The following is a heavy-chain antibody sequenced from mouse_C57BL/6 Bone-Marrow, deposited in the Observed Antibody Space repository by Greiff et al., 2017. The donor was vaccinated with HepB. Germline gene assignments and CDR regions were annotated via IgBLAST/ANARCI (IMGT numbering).Heavy chain of an antibody. J-gene: IGHJ3*01. D-gene: IGHD2-4*01. Sequence: VQLQQPGAELVRPGTSVKLSCKASGYTFTSYWMHWVKQRPGQGLEWIGVIDPSDSYTNYNQKFKGKATLTVDTSSSTAYMQLSSLTSEDSAVYYCARRDDYGFACWGKGTLVTVSA. CDR1: GYTFTSYW. CDR2: IDPSDSYT. V-gene: IGHV1-59*01. CDR3: ARRDDYGFAC.